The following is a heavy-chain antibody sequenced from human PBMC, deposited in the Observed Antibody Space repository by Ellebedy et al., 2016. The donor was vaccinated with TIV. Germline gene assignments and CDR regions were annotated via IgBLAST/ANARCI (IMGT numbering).Heavy chain of an antibody. J-gene: IGHJ6*02. D-gene: IGHD5-12*01. V-gene: IGHV1-69*13. CDR2: IIPIFGTA. Sequence: SVKVSXXASGGTFSSYAISWVRQAPGQGLEWMGGIIPIFGTANYAQKFQGRVTITADESTSTAYMELSSLRSEDTAVYYCAGGGYSGYFAHYYYGMDVWGQGTTVTVSS. CDR3: AGGGYSGYFAHYYYGMDV. CDR1: GGTFSSYA.